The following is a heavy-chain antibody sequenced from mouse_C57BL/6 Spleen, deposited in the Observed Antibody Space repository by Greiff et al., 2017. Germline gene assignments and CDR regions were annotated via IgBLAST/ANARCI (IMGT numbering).Heavy chain of an antibody. J-gene: IGHJ3*01. D-gene: IGHD2-4*01. CDR2: INYDGSST. CDR1: GFTFSDYY. Sequence: EVMLVESEGGLVQPGSSMKLSCTASGFTFSDYYMAWVCQVPEKGLEWVANINYDGSSTYYLDSLKSRFIISRDNAKNILYLQMSSLKSEDTATYYCARVYDYALAYWGQGTLVTVSA. CDR3: ARVYDYALAY. V-gene: IGHV5-16*01.